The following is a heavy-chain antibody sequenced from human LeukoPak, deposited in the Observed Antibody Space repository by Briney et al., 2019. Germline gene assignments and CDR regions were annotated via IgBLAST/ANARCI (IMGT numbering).Heavy chain of an antibody. CDR3: ARAGDGYNYGLSV. CDR1: GYSISSGYY. V-gene: IGHV4-38-2*02. CDR2: IYHSGST. D-gene: IGHD5-24*01. J-gene: IGHJ4*02. Sequence: SETLSLTCTVSGYSISSGYYWGWIRQPPGKGLEWIGSIYHSGSTYFNPSLKSRVTISVDTSKNQFSLKLSSVTAADTAVYYCARAGDGYNYGLSVGGQGTLVTVSS.